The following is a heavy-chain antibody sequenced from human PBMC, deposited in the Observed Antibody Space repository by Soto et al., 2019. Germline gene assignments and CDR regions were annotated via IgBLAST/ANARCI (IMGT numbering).Heavy chain of an antibody. D-gene: IGHD2-2*01. V-gene: IGHV3-7*03. CDR3: ARDLPREYPNWFDP. Sequence: EVQLVESGGGLVQPGGSLRLSCAASGFTFSSYWMSWVRQAPGKGLEWVANIKQDGSEKYYVDSVKGRFTISRDNAKNSLYLQMNSLRAEDTAVYYCARDLPREYPNWFDPWGQGTLVTVSS. CDR2: IKQDGSEK. J-gene: IGHJ5*02. CDR1: GFTFSSYW.